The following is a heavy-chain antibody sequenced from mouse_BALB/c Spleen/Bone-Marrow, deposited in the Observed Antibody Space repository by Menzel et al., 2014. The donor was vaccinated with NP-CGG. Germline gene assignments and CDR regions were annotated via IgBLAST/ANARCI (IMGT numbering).Heavy chain of an antibody. Sequence: EVQLQEPGPEGVKPGASMKMSCKASGYSFTGYTMNWGKQSHGKNLEWIGLINPYNGGTHYNQKFKGKATLTVDKSSSTAYMELLSLTSEDSAVYYCAREGDYDYAWFAYWGQGTLITVSA. D-gene: IGHD2-4*01. CDR2: INPYNGGT. CDR3: AREGDYDYAWFAY. J-gene: IGHJ3*01. CDR1: GYSFTGYT. V-gene: IGHV1-18*01.